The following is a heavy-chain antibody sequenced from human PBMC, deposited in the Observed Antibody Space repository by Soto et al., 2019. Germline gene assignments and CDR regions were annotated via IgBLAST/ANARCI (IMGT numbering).Heavy chain of an antibody. D-gene: IGHD2-2*01. J-gene: IGHJ4*02. CDR3: AKLGSSSWSPHYYFDY. V-gene: IGHV3-23*01. CDR2: ITDSGDDT. Sequence: PWGSMRLSCAASGFTFNNYAMGLVRQAPGKGLEWVSAITDSGDDTYYIDSVKGRFTISRDNSKSTLYLQMNSLRAEDTAIYYCAKLGSSSWSPHYYFDYWGQGTLVTVSS. CDR1: GFTFNNYA.